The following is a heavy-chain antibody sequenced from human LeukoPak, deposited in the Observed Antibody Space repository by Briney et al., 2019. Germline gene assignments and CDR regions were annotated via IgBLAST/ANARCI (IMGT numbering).Heavy chain of an antibody. Sequence: GGSLRLSCAASGFTFSSYAMSWVRQAPGRGLEWVSAISGSGGSTHYADSVKGRFTISRDNSKNTLYLQMNSLRAEDTAVYYCAARGAAAGAYYYYYGMDVWGQGTTVTVSS. V-gene: IGHV3-23*01. CDR1: GFTFSSYA. CDR2: ISGSGGST. J-gene: IGHJ6*02. CDR3: AARGAAAGAYYYYYGMDV. D-gene: IGHD6-13*01.